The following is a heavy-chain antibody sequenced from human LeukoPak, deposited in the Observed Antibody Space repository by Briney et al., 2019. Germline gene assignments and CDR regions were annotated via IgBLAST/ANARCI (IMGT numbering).Heavy chain of an antibody. D-gene: IGHD3-10*01. CDR1: GFTFSSYS. Sequence: PGGSLRLSCAASGFTFSSYSMNWVRQAPGKGLEWVSSISSSSSYIYYADSVKGRFTISRDNAKNSLYLQMNSMRAEDTAVYYCARDQDALWFGELLYFDYWGQGTLVTVSS. CDR3: ARDQDALWFGELLYFDY. J-gene: IGHJ4*02. CDR2: ISSSSSYI. V-gene: IGHV3-21*01.